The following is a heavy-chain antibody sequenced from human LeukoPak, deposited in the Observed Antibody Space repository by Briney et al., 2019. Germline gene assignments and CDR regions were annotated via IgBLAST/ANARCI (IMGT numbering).Heavy chain of an antibody. D-gene: IGHD5-18*01. CDR3: YSYGSK. J-gene: IGHJ4*02. Sequence: PRGSLRLSCAASGFTFSSYAMTWVRQAPGKGLEWVSTVSGSGGSTYYADSVKGRFTIFRDNSKNTVYLQMNSLRVDDTAVYYCYSYGSKWGQGTLVTVSS. CDR1: GFTFSSYA. V-gene: IGHV3-23*01. CDR2: VSGSGGST.